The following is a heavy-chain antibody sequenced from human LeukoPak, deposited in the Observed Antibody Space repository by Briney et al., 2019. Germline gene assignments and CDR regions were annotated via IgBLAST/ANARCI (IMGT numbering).Heavy chain of an antibody. Sequence: SETLSLTCTVSGDSISNSSHYWGWIHQPPGKGLEWIGSIYDSGSTYYNPSLKSRVTISVDTSKNQFSLKLSSVTAADTAVYYCARLFGSVVTNWFDPRGQGSLVTVSS. D-gene: IGHD3-3*01. CDR3: ARLFGSVVTNWFDP. CDR1: GDSISNSSHY. CDR2: IYDSGST. V-gene: IGHV4-39*01. J-gene: IGHJ5*02.